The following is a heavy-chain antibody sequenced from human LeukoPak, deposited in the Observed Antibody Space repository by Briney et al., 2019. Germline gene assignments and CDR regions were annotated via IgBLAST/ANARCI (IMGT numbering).Heavy chain of an antibody. CDR3: ASSRYYYGSGRIKWILDY. J-gene: IGHJ4*02. Sequence: ASVKVSCKASGGTFSSYAISWVRQAPGQGLEWMGGIIPIFGTANYAQKFQGRVTITTDESTSTAYMELSSLSSEDTAVYYCASSRYYYGSGRIKWILDYWGQGTLVTVSS. CDR2: IIPIFGTA. D-gene: IGHD3-10*01. CDR1: GGTFSSYA. V-gene: IGHV1-69*05.